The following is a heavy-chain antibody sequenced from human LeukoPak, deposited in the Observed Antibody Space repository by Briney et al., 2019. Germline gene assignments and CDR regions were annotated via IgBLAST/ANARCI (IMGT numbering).Heavy chain of an antibody. J-gene: IGHJ4*02. Sequence: ASVKVSCKASGGTFSSYATSWVRQAPGQGLEWMGRIIPILGIANYAQKFQGRVTITADKSTSTAYMELSSLRSEDTAVYYCARESGHYYDSSGSTLDYWGQGTLVTVSS. V-gene: IGHV1-69*04. CDR3: ARESGHYYDSSGSTLDY. D-gene: IGHD3-22*01. CDR2: IIPILGIA. CDR1: GGTFSSYA.